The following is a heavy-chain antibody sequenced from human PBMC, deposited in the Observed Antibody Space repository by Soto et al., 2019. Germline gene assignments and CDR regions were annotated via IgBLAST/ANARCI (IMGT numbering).Heavy chain of an antibody. CDR3: ARERWRGGICYRTYAFDL. Sequence: PGGSLRLSCAASGFTFSSYAMGWVRQAPGKGLDWVSVISGSNRYIYYADSLKGRFTISRDDAKNSLFLQMNSLRVDDPAVYYCARERWRGGICYRTYAFDLWGKGTMVTVSS. CDR2: ISGSNRYI. J-gene: IGHJ3*01. D-gene: IGHD2-15*01. V-gene: IGHV3-21*01. CDR1: GFTFSSYA.